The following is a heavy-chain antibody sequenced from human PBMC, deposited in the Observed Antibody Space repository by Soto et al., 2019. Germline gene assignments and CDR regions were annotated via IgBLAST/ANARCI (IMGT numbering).Heavy chain of an antibody. V-gene: IGHV1-69*06. Sequence: QVQRVQSVSEVKKPGSSVKVSCKASGGTFSSYAISWVRQAPGQGLEWMGGIIPIFGTANYAQKFQGRVTIHADKSTSKAYMELSRLRSEDTAVNYCARDSYYYDGRCYFLDYCGQGTLVTV. CDR1: GGTFSSYA. CDR3: ARDSYYYDGRCYFLDY. J-gene: IGHJ4*02. CDR2: IIPIFGTA. D-gene: IGHD3-22*01.